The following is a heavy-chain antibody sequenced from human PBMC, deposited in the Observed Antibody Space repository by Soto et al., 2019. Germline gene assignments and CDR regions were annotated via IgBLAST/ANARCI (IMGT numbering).Heavy chain of an antibody. CDR2: INPNSGGT. D-gene: IGHD1-26*01. J-gene: IGHJ6*02. CDR1: GYTFTGYY. CDR3: ARAPQELDTVGYYYYGMDV. Sequence: QVQLVQSGAEVKKPGASVKVSCKASGYTFTGYYMHWVRQAPGQGLEWMGWINPNSGGTNYAQKFQGWVTMTRDTSISTAYMELSRLRSDDTAVYYCARAPQELDTVGYYYYGMDVWGQGTTVTVSS. V-gene: IGHV1-2*04.